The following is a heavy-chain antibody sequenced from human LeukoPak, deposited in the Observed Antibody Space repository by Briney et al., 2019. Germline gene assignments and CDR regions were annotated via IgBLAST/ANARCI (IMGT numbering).Heavy chain of an antibody. CDR2: ISRSGGST. D-gene: IGHD5-12*01. Sequence: GSLRVSCAASGFTFSSYAMSWVRQAPGKGLEWVSAISRSGGSTYYADSVKGRFTISRDNSKNTLYLQMNTLRAEDTAVYYCARARVATRGPDYWGQGTLVTVSS. CDR1: GFTFSSYA. J-gene: IGHJ4*02. V-gene: IGHV3-23*01. CDR3: ARARVATRGPDY.